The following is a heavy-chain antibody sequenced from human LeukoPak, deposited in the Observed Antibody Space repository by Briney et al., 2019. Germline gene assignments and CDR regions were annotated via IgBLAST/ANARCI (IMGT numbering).Heavy chain of an antibody. J-gene: IGHJ5*02. CDR3: AKGGRPNGYPSNWFDP. CDR1: GFTFSSYA. Sequence: GGSLRLSCAASGFTFSSYAMSWVRQAPGKGLEWVSAISGSGGSTYYADSVKGRFTISRDNSKNTLYLQMNSLRTEDTAVYYCAKGGRPNGYPSNWFDPWGQGTLVTVSS. CDR2: ISGSGGST. V-gene: IGHV3-23*01. D-gene: IGHD5-24*01.